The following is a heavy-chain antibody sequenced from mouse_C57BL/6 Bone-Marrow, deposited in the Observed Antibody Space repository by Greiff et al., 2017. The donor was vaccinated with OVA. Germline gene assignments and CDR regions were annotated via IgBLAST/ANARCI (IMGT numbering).Heavy chain of an antibody. CDR2: IRNKANGYTT. D-gene: IGHD2-5*01. CDR3: ARSSFYSKGPYG. CDR1: GFTFTDYY. Sequence: EVQGVESGGGLVQPGGSLSLSCAASGFTFTDYYMSWVRQPPGKALEWLGFIRNKANGYTTEYNASVKGRFTTSRDNSQSIFYLQRKALRAEDSATYYCARSSFYSKGPYGWGKGTTLTVSS. V-gene: IGHV7-3*01. J-gene: IGHJ2*01.